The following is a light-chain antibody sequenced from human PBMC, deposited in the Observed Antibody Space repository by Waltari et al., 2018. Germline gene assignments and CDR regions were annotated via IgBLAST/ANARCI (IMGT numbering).Light chain of an antibody. CDR3: RSPSTYNVVV. CDR2: DVN. V-gene: IGLV2-14*01. CDR1: SGDIGGSDF. J-gene: IGLJ3*02. Sequence: QSALTQPASVSASPGQSITISCTGTSGDIGGSDFVSWYQHHPGRAPQVSLFDVNQRPSGISGRFSGSKSGKTASLTISGLQAEDDADYYCRSPSTYNVVVFGGGTKVTVL.